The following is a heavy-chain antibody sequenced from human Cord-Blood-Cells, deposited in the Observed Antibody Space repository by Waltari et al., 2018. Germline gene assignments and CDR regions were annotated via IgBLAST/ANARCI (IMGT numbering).Heavy chain of an antibody. Sequence: QVQLVESGGGVVQPGRSLRLSCAASGFTFSSYVMHWVRQAPGKGLEGVAVIWYDGSNKYYADSVKGRFTISRDNSKNTLYLQMNSLRAEDTAVYYCARGDDFWSGLDYWGQGTLVTVSS. V-gene: IGHV3-33*01. CDR2: IWYDGSNK. CDR3: ARGDDFWSGLDY. J-gene: IGHJ4*02. D-gene: IGHD3-3*01. CDR1: GFTFSSYV.